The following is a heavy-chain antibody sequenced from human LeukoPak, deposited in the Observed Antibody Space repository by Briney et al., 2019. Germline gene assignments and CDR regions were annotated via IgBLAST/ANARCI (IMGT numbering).Heavy chain of an antibody. CDR1: GFTLSSYT. CDR3: ARGHSGCDSGLDS. D-gene: IGHD5-12*01. J-gene: IGHJ4*02. Sequence: GGSLRLSCAASGFTLSSYTMHWVRQAPGKGLEWVAVISDDGDNKYYADSVKGRFTISRDSSKNTLYLQMNSLRAEDTAVYYCARGHSGCDSGLDSWGQGNLVTVSS. V-gene: IGHV3-30*04. CDR2: ISDDGDNK.